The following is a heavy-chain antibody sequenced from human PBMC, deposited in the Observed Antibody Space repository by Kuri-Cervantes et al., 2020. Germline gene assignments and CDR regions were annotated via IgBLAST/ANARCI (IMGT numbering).Heavy chain of an antibody. Sequence: LRLSCTVSGGSISSGDYYWSWIRQPPGKGLEWIGYIYYSGSTYYNPSLKSRVTISVDTSKNQFSLKLSSVTAADTAVYYCARSSFEPWSGYFSFDYYYYMDVWGKGTTVTVSS. CDR3: ARSSFEPWSGYFSFDYYYYMDV. CDR1: GGSISSGDYY. J-gene: IGHJ6*03. V-gene: IGHV4-30-4*01. D-gene: IGHD3-3*01. CDR2: IYYSGST.